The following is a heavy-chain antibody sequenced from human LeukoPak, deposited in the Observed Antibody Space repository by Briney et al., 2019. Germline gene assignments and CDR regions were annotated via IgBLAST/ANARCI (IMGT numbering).Heavy chain of an antibody. D-gene: IGHD3-9*01. J-gene: IGHJ6*02. CDR3: AKPLGQYFDWLSYGMDV. V-gene: IGHV3-30-3*02. Sequence: GGSLRLSCAASGFTFSSYAMHWVRQAPGKGLEWVAVISYDGSNKYYADSVKGRFTISRDNSKNTLYLQMNSLRAEDTAVYYCAKPLGQYFDWLSYGMDVWGQGTTVTVSS. CDR2: ISYDGSNK. CDR1: GFTFSSYA.